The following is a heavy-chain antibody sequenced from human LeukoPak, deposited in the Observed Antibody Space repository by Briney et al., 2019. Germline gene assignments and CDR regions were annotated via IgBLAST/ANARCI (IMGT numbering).Heavy chain of an antibody. CDR1: GGSISSYY. V-gene: IGHV4-4*07. Sequence: PSETLSLTCTVSGGSISSYYWSWIRQPAGKGLEWIGRIYTSGSTNYNPSLKSRVTMSVDTSKNQFSLKLSSVTAADTAVYYCARDLVAVAGVSYFQHWGQGTLVTVSS. CDR2: IYTSGST. D-gene: IGHD6-19*01. CDR3: ARDLVAVAGVSYFQH. J-gene: IGHJ1*01.